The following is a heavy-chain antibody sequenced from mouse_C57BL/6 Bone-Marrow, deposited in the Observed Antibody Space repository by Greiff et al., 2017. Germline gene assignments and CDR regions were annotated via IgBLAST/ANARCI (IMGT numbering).Heavy chain of an antibody. J-gene: IGHJ4*01. CDR2: IYPRSGNT. D-gene: IGHD1-1*01. Sequence: QVQLQQSGAELARPGASVKLSCTASGYTFTSYGVSWVKQRTGQGLEWIGEIYPRSGNTYYNEKFKGKATLTADKSSSTAYMELRSLTSEDSAVYFCATTVVAPDYAMDYWGQGTSVTVSS. CDR3: ATTVVAPDYAMDY. V-gene: IGHV1-81*01. CDR1: GYTFTSYG.